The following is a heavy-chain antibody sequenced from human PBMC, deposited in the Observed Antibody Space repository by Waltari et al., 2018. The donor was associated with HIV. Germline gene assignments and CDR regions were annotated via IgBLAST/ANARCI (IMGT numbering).Heavy chain of an antibody. D-gene: IGHD3-10*01. Sequence: QVQLVQSGAEVKTPGASVKVSCKASGYTFTSYAMHWVRQSPGQGPEWMGWISTNNGNTNYEQKVQGRVTMTTDASTSTVYMELRSLRSDDTAIYYCARDLYMGRGVISDYWGQGTLVTVSS. CDR3: ARDLYMGRGVISDY. J-gene: IGHJ4*02. V-gene: IGHV1-18*01. CDR1: GYTFTSYA. CDR2: ISTNNGNT.